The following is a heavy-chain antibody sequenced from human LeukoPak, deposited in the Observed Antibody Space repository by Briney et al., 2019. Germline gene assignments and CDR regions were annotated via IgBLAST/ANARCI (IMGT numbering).Heavy chain of an antibody. V-gene: IGHV3-53*01. D-gene: IGHD3-16*01. CDR1: GLTVSSNF. Sequence: PGGSLRLSCAASGLTVSSNFMHWVRQAPGKGLEWVAGIHMDHRTFYADSVKGRFTISRDNSANTIYLQKNSLRAEDTAIFYCASHYGGGQGTSVTVSS. CDR3: ASHYG. CDR2: IHMDHRT. J-gene: IGHJ4*02.